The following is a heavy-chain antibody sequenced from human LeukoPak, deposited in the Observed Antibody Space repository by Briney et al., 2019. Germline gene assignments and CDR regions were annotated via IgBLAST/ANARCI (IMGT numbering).Heavy chain of an antibody. V-gene: IGHV3-7*03. J-gene: IGHJ4*02. Sequence: GGSLRLSCAASGFTFSRHWVTWVRQAPGKGLEWVANIKHDRSEKNYVDSVKGRFTISRDNAKNSLYLQMNSLRAEDTAVYYCATPLDYFDMSDSHQGGDWGQGTLVTVSS. CDR1: GFTFSRHW. D-gene: IGHD3-22*01. CDR2: IKHDRSEK. CDR3: ATPLDYFDMSDSHQGGD.